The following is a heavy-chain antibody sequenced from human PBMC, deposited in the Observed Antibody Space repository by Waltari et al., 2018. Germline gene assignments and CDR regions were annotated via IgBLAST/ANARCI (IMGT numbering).Heavy chain of an antibody. CDR1: GVSITRYY. V-gene: IGHV4-59*01. Sequence: QVHLQESGPGLVKPSETLSLTCNVSGVSITRYYCTWVRQPPGKGLEWIGYIYHSGSTNYTPSLKSCDKFSADTSKNEFSVKLMFLTAADTAVYCCARWYSSPPGFFDQGGQAILVTVSA. CDR3: ARWYSSPPGFFDQ. D-gene: IGHD4-4*01. J-gene: IGHJ4*02. CDR2: IYHSGST.